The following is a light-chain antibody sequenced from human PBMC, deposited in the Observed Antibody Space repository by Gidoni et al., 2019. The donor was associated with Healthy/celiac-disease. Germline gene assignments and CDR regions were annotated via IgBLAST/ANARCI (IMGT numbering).Light chain of an antibody. CDR3: QSYDSSLSGPV. CDR1: SSNIGAGSD. V-gene: IGLV1-40*01. J-gene: IGLJ2*01. CDR2: GNR. Sequence: QSLLTQPPSVSGAPGTPVTISCTGSSSNIGAGSDVQWYQQLPGTAPQPLIYGNRNRPSGVPDRFSGSKSGTSASLASTGLQAEDEADYYCQSYDSSLSGPVFGGGTKLTVL.